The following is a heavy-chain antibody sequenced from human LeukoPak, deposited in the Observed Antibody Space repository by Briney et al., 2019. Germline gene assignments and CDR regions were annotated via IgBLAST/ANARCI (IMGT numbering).Heavy chain of an antibody. CDR3: ARDRSSSWSAFDY. Sequence: PGRSLRLSCAASGFTFSSYAMNWVRQAPGKGLEWVAVISYDGRNKYYADSVKGRFTISRDNSKNTLYLQMNSLRAEDTAVYYCARDRSSSWSAFDYWGQGTLVTVSS. J-gene: IGHJ4*02. CDR1: GFTFSSYA. CDR2: ISYDGRNK. V-gene: IGHV3-30-3*01. D-gene: IGHD6-13*01.